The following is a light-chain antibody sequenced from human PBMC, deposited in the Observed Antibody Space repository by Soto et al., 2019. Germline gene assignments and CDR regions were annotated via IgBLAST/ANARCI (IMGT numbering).Light chain of an antibody. CDR3: SSFTSNRIYV. Sequence: QSVLTQPASVSGSPGQSITISCTGNHNDIGTYDYVSWYQQHPGRAPRLLIHGVTTRPSGISGRFSASQSGITASLTISGLQPEDEADYYCSSFTSNRIYVFGPGTKVTVL. J-gene: IGLJ1*01. CDR2: GVT. CDR1: HNDIGTYDY. V-gene: IGLV2-14*03.